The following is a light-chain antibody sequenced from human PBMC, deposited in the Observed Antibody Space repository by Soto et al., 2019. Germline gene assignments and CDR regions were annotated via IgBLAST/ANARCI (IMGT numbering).Light chain of an antibody. CDR3: GSYTSSTTLV. Sequence: QPVLTQPASVSGSPGQSITISCTGTSSDVGGYNYVSWYQQHPGKAPKLMIYDVSNRPSGVSSRFSGSKSGNTASLTISGLQPEDEADYYCGSYTSSTTLVFGGGTKLTVL. CDR1: SSDVGGYNY. V-gene: IGLV2-14*01. J-gene: IGLJ2*01. CDR2: DVS.